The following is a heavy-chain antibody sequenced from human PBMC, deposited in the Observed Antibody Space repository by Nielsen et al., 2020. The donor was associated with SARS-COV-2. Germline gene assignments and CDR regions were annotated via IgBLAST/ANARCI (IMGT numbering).Heavy chain of an antibody. CDR1: GFTVSSNY. V-gene: IGHV3-53*01. CDR2: IYSGGST. J-gene: IGHJ4*02. Sequence: GESLKISCAASGFTVSSNYMSWVRQAPGKGLEWVSVIYSGGSTYYADSVKGRFTISRDNSKNTLYLQMNSLRAEDTAVYYCTTGVDYWGQGTLVTVSS. CDR3: TTGVDY.